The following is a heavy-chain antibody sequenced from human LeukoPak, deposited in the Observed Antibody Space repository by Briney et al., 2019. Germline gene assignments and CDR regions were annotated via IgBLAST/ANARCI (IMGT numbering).Heavy chain of an antibody. CDR3: AKSAQARYYGSGSHFDY. J-gene: IGHJ4*02. CDR2: ISGSGGGT. D-gene: IGHD3-10*01. V-gene: IGHV3-23*01. CDR1: GFTFSSYA. Sequence: GGSLRLSCAASGFTFSSYAMSWVRQAPGKGLERVSEISGSGGGTYYADSVKGRFTISRDNSKNTLYLQMNSLRAEDTAVYYCAKSAQARYYGSGSHFDYWGQGSLVTVSS.